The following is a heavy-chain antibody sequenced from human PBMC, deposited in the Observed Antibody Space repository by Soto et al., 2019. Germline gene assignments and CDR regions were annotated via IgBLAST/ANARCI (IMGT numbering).Heavy chain of an antibody. J-gene: IGHJ4*02. CDR2: INHSGST. CDR3: ARGRGYGHY. V-gene: IGHV4-34*01. D-gene: IGHD4-17*01. Sequence: QVQLQQWGAGLLKPSETLSLTCAVYGGSFSGYYWCWIRQPPGKGLEWFGEINHSGSTNYNPSLKSRDTITVDTSKHQFSLTHSSVTAADTAVYYCARGRGYGHYWGQGTLVTVSS. CDR1: GGSFSGYY.